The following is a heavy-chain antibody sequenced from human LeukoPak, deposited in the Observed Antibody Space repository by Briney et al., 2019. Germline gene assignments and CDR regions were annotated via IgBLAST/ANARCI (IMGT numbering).Heavy chain of an antibody. CDR3: ASLAYCGGDCYSSSDYFDY. J-gene: IGHJ4*02. CDR1: GGTLSSYA. V-gene: IGHV1-69*01. CDR2: IIPIFGTA. D-gene: IGHD2-21*02. Sequence: ASVKVSCKASGGTLSSYAISWVRQAPGQGLEWMGGIIPIFGTANYAQKFQGRVTITADESTSTAYMELSSLRSEDTAVYYCASLAYCGGDCYSSSDYFDYWGQGTLVTVSS.